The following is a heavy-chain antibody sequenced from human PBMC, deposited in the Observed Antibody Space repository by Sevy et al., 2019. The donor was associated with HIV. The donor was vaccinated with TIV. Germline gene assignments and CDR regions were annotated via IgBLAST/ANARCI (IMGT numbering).Heavy chain of an antibody. D-gene: IGHD6-19*01. J-gene: IGHJ5*02. CDR1: GFTFGDYA. CDR2: IRNKAYDGTT. V-gene: IGHV3-49*03. Sequence: GGSLRLSCKASGFTFGDYAMSWFRQAPGKGLEWVGFIRNKAYDGTTEYAASVKGRFTISSVDSKSIAYLQMNSLKTEDTAVYYCTRDPTEGIAVAGNWYDPWGQGTLVTVSS. CDR3: TRDPTEGIAVAGNWYDP.